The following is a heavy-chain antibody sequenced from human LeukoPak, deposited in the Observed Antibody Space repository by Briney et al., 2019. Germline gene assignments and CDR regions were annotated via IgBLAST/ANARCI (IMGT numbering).Heavy chain of an antibody. CDR2: IASGGGANR. V-gene: IGHV3-48*03. CDR3: ARIGTTTRGPAGLDV. Sequence: PGGPLTLSCAASGFTFRSYEMNGVRQAPGKGLEWVSYIASGGGANRFYSESVKGRFTLSRDNAKNSLYLHMNSLRAEDTGVYYCARIGTTTRGPAGLDVWGQGTTVTVSS. CDR1: GFTFRSYE. J-gene: IGHJ6*02. D-gene: IGHD2/OR15-2a*01.